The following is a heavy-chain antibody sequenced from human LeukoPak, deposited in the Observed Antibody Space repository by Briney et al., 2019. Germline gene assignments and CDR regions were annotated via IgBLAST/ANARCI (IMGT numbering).Heavy chain of an antibody. CDR1: KFTFSTYS. V-gene: IGHV3-21*01. D-gene: IGHD2-2*01. Sequence: PGGSLRLSCEASKFTFSTYSMNWVRQAPGKGPEWISSISGSGTYMYYADSVKGRFTISRDNAKNSLYLQMNNLRAEDTAIYYCAREETGSEQYALLFWGQGTLVTVSS. CDR2: ISGSGTYM. CDR3: AREETGSEQYALLF. J-gene: IGHJ4*02.